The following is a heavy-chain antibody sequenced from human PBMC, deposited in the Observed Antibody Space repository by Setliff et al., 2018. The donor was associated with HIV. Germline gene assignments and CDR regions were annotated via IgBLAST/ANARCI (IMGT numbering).Heavy chain of an antibody. CDR1: GFTFSSYW. CDR3: AAHDYGDWYYFDY. D-gene: IGHD4-17*01. J-gene: IGHJ4*02. V-gene: IGHV3-7*03. Sequence: GSLRLSCAASGFTFSSYWMGWVRQAPGKGLEWLANIRPGGSQGYYVDSVKGRFTISRDNAKNSLYLQMNSLRVEDTAVYYCAAHDYGDWYYFDYWGQGTLVTVS. CDR2: IRPGGSQG.